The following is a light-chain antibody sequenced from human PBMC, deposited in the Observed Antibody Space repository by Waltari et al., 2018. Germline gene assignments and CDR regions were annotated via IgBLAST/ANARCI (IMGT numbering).Light chain of an antibody. CDR3: AARDDSLNDYV. CDR2: NAN. V-gene: IGLV1-44*01. CDR1: SSNIGGKA. J-gene: IGLJ1*01. Sequence: QSVLTQPPSASGTPGQRVTISCSGSSSNIGGKAESWYQQFPGTAPKRLIYNANQRPSGVPDRFSGSKSGTSASLAISGLQSDDEADYYCAARDDSLNDYVFGTGTKVIVL.